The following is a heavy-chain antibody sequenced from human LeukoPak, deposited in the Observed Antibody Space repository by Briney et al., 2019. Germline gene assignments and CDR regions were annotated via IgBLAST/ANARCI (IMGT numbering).Heavy chain of an antibody. CDR3: ARDNFESWEYSSSRDWFDP. CDR1: GYTFTSYY. CDR2: INPSGGST. V-gene: IGHV1-46*01. J-gene: IGHJ5*02. D-gene: IGHD6-13*01. Sequence: ASVKVSCKASGYTFTSYYMHWVRQAPGQGLEWMGIINPSGGSTSYAQKFQGRVTMTRDTSTSTAYMELRSLRSDDTAVYYCARDNFESWEYSSSRDWFDPWGQGTLVTVSS.